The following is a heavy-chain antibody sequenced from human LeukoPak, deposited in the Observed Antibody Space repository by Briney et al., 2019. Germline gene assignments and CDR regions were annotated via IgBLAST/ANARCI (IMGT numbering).Heavy chain of an antibody. CDR3: ASLTPDCSSTSCYEAYGMDV. J-gene: IGHJ6*02. Sequence: PGGSLRLSCAASGFTFSSYEMNWVRQAPGKGLEWVSYISSSGSIIYYADSVKGRFTISRDNAKNSLYLQMNSLRAEDTAVYYCASLTPDCSSTSCYEAYGMDVWGQGTTVTVSS. V-gene: IGHV3-48*03. D-gene: IGHD2-2*01. CDR2: ISSSGSII. CDR1: GFTFSSYE.